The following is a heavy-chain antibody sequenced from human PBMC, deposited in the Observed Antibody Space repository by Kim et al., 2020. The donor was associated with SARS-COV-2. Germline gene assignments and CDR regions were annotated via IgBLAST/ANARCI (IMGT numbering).Heavy chain of an antibody. CDR3: ARGSGQIDY. CDR2: GLT. V-gene: IGHV4-31*02. J-gene: IGHJ4*02. Sequence: GLTYYNPSLKSRVTISVDTSKNQFSLKLSSVTAADTAVYYCARGSGQIDYWGQGTLVTVSS.